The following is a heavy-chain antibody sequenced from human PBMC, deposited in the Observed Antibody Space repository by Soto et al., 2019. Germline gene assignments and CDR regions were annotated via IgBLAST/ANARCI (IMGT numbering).Heavy chain of an antibody. CDR2: VKSKTDGGSS. D-gene: IGHD2-8*01. V-gene: IGHV3-15*07. CDR3: TTDSRTSLPEIRFDY. CDR1: GFPFSNAW. Sequence: EVQLVESGGTLVKPGGSRRLSCVASGFPFSNAWINWVRQVPGKGLEWVGRVKSKTDGGSSDYAAAVKGRFAVSRDDSRNIVYLQMNSLKIEDTGVYYCTTDSRTSLPEIRFDYWGHGTQVTVSS. J-gene: IGHJ4*01.